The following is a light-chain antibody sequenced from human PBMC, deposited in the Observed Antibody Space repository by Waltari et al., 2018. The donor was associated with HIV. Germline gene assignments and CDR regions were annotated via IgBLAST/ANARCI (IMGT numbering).Light chain of an antibody. Sequence: QSVLTQPPSVSAAPGQKVTISCSGSRSNIGESYVSWYQQLPGTAPKLLIYDNDKRPSGIADRFSGSKSGTSAALGITGLQTGDEAGYYCGTWDTSLSSGEVFGGGTKLTVL. CDR1: RSNIGESY. CDR2: DND. V-gene: IGLV1-51*01. CDR3: GTWDTSLSSGEV. J-gene: IGLJ2*01.